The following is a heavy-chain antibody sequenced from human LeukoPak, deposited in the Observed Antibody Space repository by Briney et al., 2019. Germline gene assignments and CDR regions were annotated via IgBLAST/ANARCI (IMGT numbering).Heavy chain of an antibody. CDR2: MNPNSGNT. Sequence: ASVKVSCKASGYTFTSYDINWVRQATGQGLEWMGWMNPNSGNTGYAQKFQGRGTMTRNTSIGTAYMELSSLRSEDTAVYYCARGLDYYDSSGYYPPGYYWGQGTLVTVSS. V-gene: IGHV1-8*01. CDR3: ARGLDYYDSSGYYPPGYY. CDR1: GYTFTSYD. D-gene: IGHD3-22*01. J-gene: IGHJ4*02.